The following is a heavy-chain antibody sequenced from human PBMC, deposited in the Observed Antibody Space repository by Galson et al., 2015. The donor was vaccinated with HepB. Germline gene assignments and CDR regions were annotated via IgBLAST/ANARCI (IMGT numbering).Heavy chain of an antibody. CDR2: IDWDDDK. CDR3: ARIRDYYGSGSYLPFDY. V-gene: IGHV2-70*01. CDR1: GFSLSTSGMC. Sequence: PALVKPTQTLTLTCTFSGFSLSTSGMCVSWIRQPPGKALEWLALIDWDDDKYYSTSLKTRLTISKDTSKNQVVLTMTNMDPVDTATYYCARIRDYYGSGSYLPFDYWGQGTLVTVSS. D-gene: IGHD3-10*01. J-gene: IGHJ4*02.